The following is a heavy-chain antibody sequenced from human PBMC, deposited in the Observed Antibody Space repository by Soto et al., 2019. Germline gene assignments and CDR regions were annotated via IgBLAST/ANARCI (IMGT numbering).Heavy chain of an antibody. J-gene: IGHJ6*02. CDR2: ISPGGSDT. CDR3: ARTSASDYYYYGMDV. CDR1: GYSFTTYW. V-gene: IGHV5-51*01. Sequence: GEPLKISCKGSGYSFTTYWIGWVRQMPGKGLEWMGIISPGGSDTRYSPSFQGQVTISADKSISTAYLQWSSLKASDTAMYYCARTSASDYYYYGMDVWGQGTTVTVSS.